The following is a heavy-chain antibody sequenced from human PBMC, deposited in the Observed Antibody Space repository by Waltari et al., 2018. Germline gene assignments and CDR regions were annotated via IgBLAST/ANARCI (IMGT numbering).Heavy chain of an antibody. J-gene: IGHJ4*02. CDR3: AKDSLQELQAFDY. Sequence: EVQLLESGGGLVQPGGSLRLSCAASGFTFSGYSMSWVRQAPGKGLEWVSAISGSGGSTYEAESVKGRFTISRDNSKNTLYLQMNSRRAEDTAVYYCAKDSLQELQAFDYWGQGTLVTVSS. CDR1: GFTFSGYS. D-gene: IGHD1-26*01. V-gene: IGHV3-23*01. CDR2: ISGSGGST.